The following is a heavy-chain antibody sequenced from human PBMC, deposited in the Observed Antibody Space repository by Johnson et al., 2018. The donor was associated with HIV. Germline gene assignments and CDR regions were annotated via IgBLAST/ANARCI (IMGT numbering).Heavy chain of an antibody. CDR1: GFTFSSYW. V-gene: IGHV3-7*01. CDR3: ARVKSYGNWGSRKGGRESRAAFDI. Sequence: VQLVESGGGLVKPGGSLRLSCAASGFTFSSYWMSWVRQAPGKGLEWVANIKQDGSEKYYVDSVKGRFTISRDNAKNSLYLQMNSLRAEDTAVYYCARVKSYGNWGSRKGGRESRAAFDIWGQGTMVTVSS. CDR2: IKQDGSEK. D-gene: IGHD7-27*01. J-gene: IGHJ3*02.